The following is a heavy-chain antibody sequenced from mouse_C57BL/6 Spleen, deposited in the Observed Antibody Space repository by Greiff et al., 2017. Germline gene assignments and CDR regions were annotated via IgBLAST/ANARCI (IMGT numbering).Heavy chain of an antibody. CDR1: GFSLTSYG. CDR2: IWRGGST. Sequence: VQLVESGPGLVQPSQSLSITCTVSGFSLTSYGVHWVRQSPGKGLEWLGVIWRGGSTDYNAAFISRLSISKDNSKSQVFFKMNSLQADHTAIYYCARDYSNSPFAYWGQGTLVTVSA. V-gene: IGHV2-2*01. CDR3: ARDYSNSPFAY. J-gene: IGHJ3*01. D-gene: IGHD2-5*01.